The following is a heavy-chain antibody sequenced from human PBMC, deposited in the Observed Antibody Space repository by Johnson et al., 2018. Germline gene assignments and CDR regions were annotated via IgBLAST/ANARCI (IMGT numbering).Heavy chain of an antibody. D-gene: IGHD2-2*01. CDR1: GFTFSSYT. CDR2: ISHDENIA. J-gene: IGHJ3*02. Sequence: QVQLVQSGGGVVQPGRSLRLSCAASGFTFSSYTMFWVRQAPGQGLEWVASISHDENIAIHADSVKGRFTISRDNSKNTLYQQINSLGVDDKAVYYCAKDGLPALKYVDAFDIWVQGTMVTVSS. V-gene: IGHV3-30*18. CDR3: AKDGLPALKYVDAFDI.